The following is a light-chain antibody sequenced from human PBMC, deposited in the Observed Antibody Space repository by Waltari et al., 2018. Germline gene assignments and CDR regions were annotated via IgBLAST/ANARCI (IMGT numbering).Light chain of an antibody. CDR1: QSVGRT. CDR2: DAS. CDR3: QKYVTRPAT. J-gene: IGKJ1*01. V-gene: IGKV3-20*01. Sequence: EIVLTQSPASLSLSPGDRATLSCRASQSVGRTLAWYQQRPGQAPRLLIYDASSRATGTPDRFRGSGSGTDVSLTISKLEPEDFEVYYCQKYVTRPATFGQGTKVEVK.